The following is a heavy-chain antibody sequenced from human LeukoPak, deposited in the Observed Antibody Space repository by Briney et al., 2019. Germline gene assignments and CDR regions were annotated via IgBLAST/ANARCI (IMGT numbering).Heavy chain of an antibody. CDR2: INTSGGST. V-gene: IGHV1-46*01. D-gene: IGHD1-7*01. CDR3: ARDRPSITGTTLDYFDY. CDR1: GYTFTSYY. Sequence: ASVKVSCKASGYTFTSYYMHWVRQAPGQGPEWMGVINTSGGSTSYAQKFQGRVTMTRDTSTSTVYMELSSLRSEDTAVYYCARDRPSITGTTLDYFDYWGQGTLLTVSS. J-gene: IGHJ4*02.